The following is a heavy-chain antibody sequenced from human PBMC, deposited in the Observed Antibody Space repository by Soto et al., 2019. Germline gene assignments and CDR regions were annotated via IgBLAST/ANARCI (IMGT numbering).Heavy chain of an antibody. V-gene: IGHV3-33*01. D-gene: IGHD6-13*01. CDR1: GFTFSSYG. CDR3: ARDQAAAGTGAFDI. Sequence: GGSMRPSCAASGFTFSSYGMHWVSQAPGKGLEWVAVIWYDGSNKYYADSVKGRFTISRDNSKNTLYLQMNSLRAEDTAVYYCARDQAAAGTGAFDIWGQGTMVTVSS. J-gene: IGHJ3*02. CDR2: IWYDGSNK.